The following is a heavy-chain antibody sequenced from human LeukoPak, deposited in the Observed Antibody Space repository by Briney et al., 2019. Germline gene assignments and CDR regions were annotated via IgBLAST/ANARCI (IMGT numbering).Heavy chain of an antibody. CDR3: ASGPRRTYYYGSGSYYYMDV. CDR2: IYTSGST. Sequence: SETLSLTCTVPGGSISSYYWSWIRQPAGKGLEWIGRIYTSGSTNYNPSLKSRVTISVDTSKNQFSLKLSSVTAADTAVYYCASGPRRTYYYGSGSYYYMDVWGKGTTVTISS. J-gene: IGHJ6*03. CDR1: GGSISSYY. V-gene: IGHV4-4*07. D-gene: IGHD3-10*01.